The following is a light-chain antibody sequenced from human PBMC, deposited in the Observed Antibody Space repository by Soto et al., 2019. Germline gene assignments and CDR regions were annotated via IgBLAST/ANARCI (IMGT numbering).Light chain of an antibody. CDR1: QSVGRY. CDR2: DAS. V-gene: IGKV3-11*01. J-gene: IGKJ4*01. CDR3: QQRSDWPYT. Sequence: EIVLTQSPATLSLSPGEGATLSCRASQSVGRYLAWYQQKPGQAPRLLIYDASKRATGIAARFSGSGSGTDFTLTISSLEPEDFAVYYCQQRSDWPYTFDGGTKVQIK.